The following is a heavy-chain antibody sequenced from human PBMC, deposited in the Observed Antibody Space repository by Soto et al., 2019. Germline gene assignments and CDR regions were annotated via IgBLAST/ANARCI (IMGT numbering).Heavy chain of an antibody. CDR1: GFTFSTFN. V-gene: IGHV3-48*02. Sequence: GGSLRLSCAASGFTFSTFNMNWVRQAPGKGLEWVSYISSSGSTIYYTDSVKGRFTISRDNAKNSLYLQMNSLRDEDTAVYYCAREGECHCISSSCLNWLDPWGQGTMVTGSS. CDR3: AREGECHCISSSCLNWLDP. J-gene: IGHJ5*02. CDR2: ISSSGSTI. D-gene: IGHD2-2*01.